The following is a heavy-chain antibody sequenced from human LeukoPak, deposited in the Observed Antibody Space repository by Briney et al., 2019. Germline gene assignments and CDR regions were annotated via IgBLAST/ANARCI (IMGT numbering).Heavy chain of an antibody. V-gene: IGHV4-38-2*02. CDR2: IFYSGSA. J-gene: IGHJ6*02. CDR3: ARDDSGSSRDYYYGMDV. CDR1: GYSVSSGYY. D-gene: IGHD1-26*01. Sequence: SETLSLTCTVSGYSVSSGYYWGWIRQPPGKGLEWIGMIFYSGSAYYTPSLRGRVTLSVDKSKNQFSLKLSSVTAADTAVYYCARDDSGSSRDYYYGMDVWGQGTTVTVSS.